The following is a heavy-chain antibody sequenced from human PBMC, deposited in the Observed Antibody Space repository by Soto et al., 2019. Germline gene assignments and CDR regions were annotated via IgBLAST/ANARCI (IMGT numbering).Heavy chain of an antibody. CDR3: ARDYYESGGYFDC. J-gene: IGHJ4*02. CDR1: EDNVSSNSAA. D-gene: IGHD3-22*01. Sequence: SQTLSLTCAISEDNVSSNSAAWNWIRQSPSRGLEWLGRTYYRSKWNTDYAVSVNSRITISPDTSKNQFSLQLKSVTPEDTGVYYCARDYYESGGYFDCWGQGNLVTVSS. CDR2: TYYRSKWNT. V-gene: IGHV6-1*01.